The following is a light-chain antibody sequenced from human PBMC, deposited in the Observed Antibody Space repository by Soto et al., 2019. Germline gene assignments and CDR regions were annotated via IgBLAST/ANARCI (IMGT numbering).Light chain of an antibody. J-gene: IGKJ1*01. V-gene: IGKV3-15*01. CDR3: QQYNNWPRT. CDR1: QSVSGN. Sequence: EIVMTQSPATLSVSPGQRATLSCRASQSVSGNLAWYQQKPGQAPRLLIYGASTRATGIPARFSGSGSGTEFTLTISSLQSEDFAVYYCQQYNNWPRTFGQGTKVEIK. CDR2: GAS.